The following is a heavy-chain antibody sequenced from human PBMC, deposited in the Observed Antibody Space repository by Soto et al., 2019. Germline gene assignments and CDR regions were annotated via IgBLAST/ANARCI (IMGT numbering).Heavy chain of an antibody. D-gene: IGHD3-3*01. Sequence: GGSLRLSCAASGFTFSSYGMHWVRQAPSKGLEWVAVIWYDGSNKYYADSVKGRFTISRDNSKNTLYLQMNSLRAEDTAVYYCARAMITYYDFWSGYRGRNYYYYYGMDVWGQGTTVTVSS. CDR2: IWYDGSNK. V-gene: IGHV3-33*01. J-gene: IGHJ6*02. CDR3: ARAMITYYDFWSGYRGRNYYYYYGMDV. CDR1: GFTFSSYG.